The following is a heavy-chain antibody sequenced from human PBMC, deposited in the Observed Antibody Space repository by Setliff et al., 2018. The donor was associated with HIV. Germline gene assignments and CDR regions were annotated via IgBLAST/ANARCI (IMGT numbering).Heavy chain of an antibody. V-gene: IGHV3-33*08. Sequence: GGSLRLSCAASGFTFSNYGMHWVRQAPGKGLEWVAVIWNDGSNKYYADSMKGRFTISRDNSKNTLYLQMSSLRADDTAIYYCARDDGRSLFLDYWGQGTLVTVSS. CDR3: ARDDGRSLFLDY. CDR2: IWNDGSNK. J-gene: IGHJ4*02. D-gene: IGHD1-26*01. CDR1: GFTFSNYG.